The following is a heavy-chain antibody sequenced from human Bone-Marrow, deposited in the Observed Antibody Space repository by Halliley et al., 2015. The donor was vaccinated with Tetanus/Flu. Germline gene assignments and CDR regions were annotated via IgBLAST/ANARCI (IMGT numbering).Heavy chain of an antibody. V-gene: IGHV3-74*01. Sequence: SLRLSCAASGFAFSSSWMHWVRQAPGKGLVWVARINGDGSGANYAESVKGRFTISRDNAKNTVNLQMNNLRAEDSAIYYCVRDGGKTRSDAFDFWGQGTMVSVSS. CDR2: INGDGSGA. CDR1: GFAFSSSW. J-gene: IGHJ3*01. D-gene: IGHD3-16*01. CDR3: VRDGGKTRSDAFDF.